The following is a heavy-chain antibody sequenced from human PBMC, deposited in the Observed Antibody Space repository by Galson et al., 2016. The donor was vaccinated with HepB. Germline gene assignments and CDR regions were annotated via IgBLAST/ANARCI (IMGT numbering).Heavy chain of an antibody. Sequence: SLRLSCAASGFTVSSNYVRWVRQAPGKGLEWVSIMYSGGSPFYADSVKGRFTISRDTSRNTLYLQMTSLRAEDTAVYYCTRDRGFWSGYSGASYRYGMDVWGQGTTVTVSS. CDR2: MYSGGSP. D-gene: IGHD3-3*01. J-gene: IGHJ6*02. CDR3: TRDRGFWSGYSGASYRYGMDV. V-gene: IGHV3-53*01. CDR1: GFTVSSNY.